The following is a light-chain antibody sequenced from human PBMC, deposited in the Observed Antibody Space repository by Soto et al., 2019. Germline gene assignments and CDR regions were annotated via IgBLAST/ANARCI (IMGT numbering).Light chain of an antibody. V-gene: IGLV1-51*01. CDR1: SSNVGNNY. CDR2: DNN. J-gene: IGLJ2*01. CDR3: GAWDSSLMGVV. Sequence: QSVLTQPPSVSAAPGQKGTISCSGSSSNVGNNYVSWYQQLPGTAPKLLIYDNNKRPSGIPDRFSGSKSATSATLDITALQTGDEADYYCGAWDSSLMGVVFGVWTKLTFL.